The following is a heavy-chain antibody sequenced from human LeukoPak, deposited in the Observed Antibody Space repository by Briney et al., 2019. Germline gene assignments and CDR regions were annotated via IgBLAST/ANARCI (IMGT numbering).Heavy chain of an antibody. CDR3: ARKGITMIVVAATGYYFDY. CDR1: GFTFSSYW. CDR2: IKQDGSEK. D-gene: IGHD3-22*01. Sequence: PGGSLRLSCAVSGFTFSSYWMSWVRQAPGKGLEWVANIKQDGSEKYYVDSVKGRFTISRDNAKNSLYLQMNGLRAEDTAVYYCARKGITMIVVAATGYYFDYWGQGTLVTVSS. J-gene: IGHJ4*02. V-gene: IGHV3-7*05.